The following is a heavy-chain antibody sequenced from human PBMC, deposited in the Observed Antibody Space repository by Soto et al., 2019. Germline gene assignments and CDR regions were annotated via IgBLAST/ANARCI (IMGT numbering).Heavy chain of an antibody. V-gene: IGHV1-69*13. CDR3: AREPGYCSSTSCHTTEYYFDY. J-gene: IGHJ4*02. Sequence: SVKVSCKASGGTFSSYAISWVRQAPGQGLEWKGGIIPIFGTANYAQKFQGRVTITADESTSTAYMELSSLRSEDTAVYYCAREPGYCSSTSCHTTEYYFDYWGQGTLVTVSS. CDR1: GGTFSSYA. D-gene: IGHD2-2*01. CDR2: IIPIFGTA.